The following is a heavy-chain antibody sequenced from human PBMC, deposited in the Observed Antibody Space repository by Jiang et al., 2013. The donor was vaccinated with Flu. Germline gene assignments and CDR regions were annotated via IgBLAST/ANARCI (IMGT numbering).Heavy chain of an antibody. CDR2: IWYDGSNK. CDR3: ARDAPSLSGDSIASFDY. CDR1: GFTFTMYG. Sequence: VQLVESGGGVVQPGRSLRLSCAASGFTFTMYGMHWVRQAPDKGLEWVALIWYDGSNKYYEDSVKGRFTISRDNSKNTLYLQMHSLKAEDTAVYYCARDAPSLSGDSIASFDYWGREPGHRLL. V-gene: IGHV3-33*01. D-gene: IGHD4-17*01. J-gene: IGHJ4*03.